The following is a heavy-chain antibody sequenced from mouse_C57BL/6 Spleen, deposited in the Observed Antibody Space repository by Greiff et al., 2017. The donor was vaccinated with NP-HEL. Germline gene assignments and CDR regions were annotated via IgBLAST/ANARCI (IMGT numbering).Heavy chain of an antibody. CDR3: AREEYGNAMDY. CDR1: GYAFSSSW. D-gene: IGHD5-1*01. Sequence: VQLQQSGPELVKPGASVKISCKASGYAFSSSWMNWVKQRPGKGLEWIGRIYPGDGDTNYNGKFKGKATLTADKSSSTAYMQLSSLTSEDSAVYFCAREEYGNAMDYWGQGTSVTVSS. V-gene: IGHV1-82*01. J-gene: IGHJ4*01. CDR2: IYPGDGDT.